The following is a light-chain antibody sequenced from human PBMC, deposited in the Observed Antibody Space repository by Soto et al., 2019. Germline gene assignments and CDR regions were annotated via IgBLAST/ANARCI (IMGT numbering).Light chain of an antibody. Sequence: QAVVTQEPSLTVSPGRTVTLTCALTTGAVTSDYYPNWFQRKPGQALRTLIYRTNNKHSWTPARFSGSLLGGKAAPTLSGVQPEDEADYYCVLLCSGEWVFGGGTKLTVL. J-gene: IGLJ3*02. V-gene: IGLV7-43*01. CDR3: VLLCSGEWV. CDR2: RTN. CDR1: TGAVTSDYY.